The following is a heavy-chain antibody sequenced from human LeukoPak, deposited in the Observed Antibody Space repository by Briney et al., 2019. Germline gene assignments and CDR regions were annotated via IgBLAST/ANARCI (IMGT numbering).Heavy chain of an antibody. CDR1: GFTFSDYE. CDR3: VRDGLPATYHYYMDV. V-gene: IGHV3-48*03. CDR2: ISGSGNTL. Sequence: PGGSLRLSCTASGFTFSDYEMNWVRQAPGKGLEWLSYISGSGNTLYYADSVRGRFTISRDNAKNSLYLQTNSLRAEDTAVYFCVRDGLPATYHYYMDVWGKGTTVTVSS. D-gene: IGHD2-2*01. J-gene: IGHJ6*03.